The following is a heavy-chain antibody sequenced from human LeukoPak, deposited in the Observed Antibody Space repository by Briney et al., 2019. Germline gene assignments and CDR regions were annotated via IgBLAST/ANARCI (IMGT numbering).Heavy chain of an antibody. CDR2: IDTKTGNP. D-gene: IGHD3-22*01. CDR1: GYTFTSCA. CDR3: ASHPSDSSGYFSY. J-gene: IGHJ4*02. Sequence: ASVKLSCKASGYTFTSCAINWVRQAPGQGLEYMGWIDTKTGNPTYAQGFTGLFVFSLDTSVITAYLQISSLKAEDTAVYYCASHPSDSSGYFSYWGQGALVTVSS. V-gene: IGHV7-4-1*02.